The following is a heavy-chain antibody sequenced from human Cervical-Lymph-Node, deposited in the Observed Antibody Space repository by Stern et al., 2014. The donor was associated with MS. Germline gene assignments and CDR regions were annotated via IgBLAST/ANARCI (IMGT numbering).Heavy chain of an antibody. J-gene: IGHJ4*02. CDR2: TIPIFGTA. CDR1: GGSFINNV. V-gene: IGHV1-69*01. CDR3: ARAASTTSSYNF. D-gene: IGHD3-10*01. Sequence: QMQLVQYGAEVKKPGSSVKVSCQASGGSFINNVISWVRQAPGQGLEWMGGTIPIFGTALYAQKFRGRVTITADESTRTAYMELSSLRSDDTAVYFCARAASTTSSYNFWGPGTLVTVSS.